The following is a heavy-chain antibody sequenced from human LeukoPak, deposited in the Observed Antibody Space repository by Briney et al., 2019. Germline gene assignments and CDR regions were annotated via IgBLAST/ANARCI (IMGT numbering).Heavy chain of an antibody. V-gene: IGHV3-23*01. D-gene: IGHD6-19*01. CDR2: ISGSGGST. J-gene: IGHJ4*02. Sequence: PGGSLRLSCAASGFTFSIYAMSWVRQAPGKGLQWVSAISGSGGSTYYADSVKGRFTISRDNSKNTLYLQMNSLRAEDTAVYYCAKDRSAVAAPFDYWGQGTLVTVSS. CDR1: GFTFSIYA. CDR3: AKDRSAVAAPFDY.